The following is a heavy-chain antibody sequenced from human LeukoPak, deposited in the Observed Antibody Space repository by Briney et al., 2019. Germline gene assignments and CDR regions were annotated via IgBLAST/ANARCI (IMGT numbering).Heavy chain of an antibody. Sequence: GGSLRLSCAASGFSFNTYGMHWVRQAPGKGLEWVAVVFYDGSKKYYADSVKGRFTISRDNSKNTMYLQMNSLRAEDTALYYCARDGDMAAVGYDYWGQGTLVTVSS. J-gene: IGHJ4*02. CDR3: ARDGDMAAVGYDY. D-gene: IGHD6-13*01. CDR2: VFYDGSKK. CDR1: GFSFNTYG. V-gene: IGHV3-33*01.